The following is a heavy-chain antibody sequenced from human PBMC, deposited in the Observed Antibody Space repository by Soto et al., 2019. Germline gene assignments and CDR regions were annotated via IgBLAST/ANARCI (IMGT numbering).Heavy chain of an antibody. V-gene: IGHV3-21*01. D-gene: IGHD3-3*01. J-gene: IGHJ4*02. CDR1: GFTFSSYS. CDR3: GTYYDFWSSERDYFDY. CDR2: ISSSSSYI. Sequence: EVQLVESGGGLVKHGGSLRLSCAASGFTFSSYSMNWVRQAPGKGLEWVSSISSSSSYIYYADSVKGRFTISRDNAKNSLYLQMNSLRAEDTAVYYCGTYYDFWSSERDYFDYWGQGTLVTVSS.